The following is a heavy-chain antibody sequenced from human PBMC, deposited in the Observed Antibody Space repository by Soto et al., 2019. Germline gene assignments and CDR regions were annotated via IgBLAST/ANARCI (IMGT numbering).Heavy chain of an antibody. D-gene: IGHD2-15*01. J-gene: IGHJ6*03. Sequence: SETLSLTCTVSGGSISSSSYYWGWIRQPPGKGLEWIGSIYYSGSTYYNPSLKSRVTISVDTSKNQFSLKLSSVTAADTAVYYCARHLSSADTDYYMDVWGKGTTVTVSS. V-gene: IGHV4-39*01. CDR2: IYYSGST. CDR1: GGSISSSSYY. CDR3: ARHLSSADTDYYMDV.